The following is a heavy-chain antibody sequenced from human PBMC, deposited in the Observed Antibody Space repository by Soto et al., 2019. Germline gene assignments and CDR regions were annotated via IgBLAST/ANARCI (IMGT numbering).Heavy chain of an antibody. V-gene: IGHV3-33*01. D-gene: IGHD6-13*01. CDR1: GFPVSTYH. CDR2: IWSDGSNK. J-gene: IGHJ4*02. CDR3: ARIGSWALNFDY. Sequence: GGSLRLSCAASGFPVSTYHMHWVRQAPGKGLEWVAVIWSDGSNKYYADSVKGRFTISRDNSKNTLYLQMNSLRVEDTAVYYCARIGSWALNFDYWGQGTQVTVSS.